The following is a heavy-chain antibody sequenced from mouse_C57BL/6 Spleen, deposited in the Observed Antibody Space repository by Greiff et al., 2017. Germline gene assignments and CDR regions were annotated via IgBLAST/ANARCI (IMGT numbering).Heavy chain of an antibody. V-gene: IGHV1-15*01. CDR2: IDPETGGT. Sequence: QVQLKESGAELVRPGASVTLSCKASGYTFTDYEMHWVKQTPVHGLEWIGAIDPETGGTAYNQKFKGKAILTADKSPSTAYMELRSLTSEDSAVYYCTRDHGSYYFDYWGQGTTLTVSS. CDR3: TRDHGSYYFDY. D-gene: IGHD1-1*01. CDR1: GYTFTDYE. J-gene: IGHJ2*01.